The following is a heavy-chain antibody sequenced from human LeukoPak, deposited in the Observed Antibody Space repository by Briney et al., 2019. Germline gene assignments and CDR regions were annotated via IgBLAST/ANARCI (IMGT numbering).Heavy chain of an antibody. J-gene: IGHJ4*02. Sequence: PGGSLRLSCAASGFTFSSYSMNWVRQAPGKGLEWVSSISSSSSYIYYADSVKGRFTISRDNSKNTLYLQMNSLRAEDTAVYYCAKDRAYYYDSSGYYYEGGFDYWGQGTLVTVSS. CDR1: GFTFSSYS. V-gene: IGHV3-21*04. CDR3: AKDRAYYYDSSGYYYEGGFDY. CDR2: ISSSSSYI. D-gene: IGHD3-22*01.